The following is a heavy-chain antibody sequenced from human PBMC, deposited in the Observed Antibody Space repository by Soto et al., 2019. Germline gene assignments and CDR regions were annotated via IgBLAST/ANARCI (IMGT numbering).Heavy chain of an antibody. J-gene: IGHJ6*02. CDR1: GDSISRGGYS. V-gene: IGHV4-30-2*01. CDR2: IYDSGST. CDR3: ARGSSPYSAYGMDV. Sequence: SETLSLTCVVSGDSISRGGYSLTWIRQPPGKALEWIGNIYDSGSTSYNPSLKSRVAISVDRSKNQFSLKLTSVTAADTAVYFCARGSSPYSAYGMDVWGQGPTVTVSS. D-gene: IGHD2-15*01.